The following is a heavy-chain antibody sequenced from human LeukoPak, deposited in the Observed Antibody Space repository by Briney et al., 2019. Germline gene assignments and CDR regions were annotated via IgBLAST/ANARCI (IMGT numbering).Heavy chain of an antibody. V-gene: IGHV3-23*01. J-gene: IGHJ4*02. D-gene: IGHD2-2*01. Sequence: GGSLRLSCAASGFTFSNYAMNWVRQAPGKGLEWVSVIGGSGGDTYYADSVKGRFTISRDNSKNRLYLRMNSLRAEDTALYYCAKDFVVVPGLVNYFDSWGQGALVTVSS. CDR1: GFTFSNYA. CDR3: AKDFVVVPGLVNYFDS. CDR2: IGGSGGDT.